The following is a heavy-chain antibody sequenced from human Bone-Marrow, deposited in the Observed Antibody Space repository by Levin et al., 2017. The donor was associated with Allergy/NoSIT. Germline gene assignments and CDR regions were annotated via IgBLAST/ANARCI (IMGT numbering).Heavy chain of an antibody. CDR1: GGTFSSYA. CDR2: IIPIFGTA. V-gene: IGHV1-69*01. Sequence: KISCKASGGTFSSYAISWVRQAPGQGLEWMGGIIPIFGTANYAQKFQGRVTITADESTSTAYMELSSLRSEDTAVYYCARNRWYSSGWDSYYYYGMDVWGQGTTVTVSS. D-gene: IGHD6-19*01. CDR3: ARNRWYSSGWDSYYYYGMDV. J-gene: IGHJ6*02.